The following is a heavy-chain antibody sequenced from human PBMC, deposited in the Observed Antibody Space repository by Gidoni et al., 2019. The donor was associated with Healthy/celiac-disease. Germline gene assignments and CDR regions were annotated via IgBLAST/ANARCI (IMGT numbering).Heavy chain of an antibody. CDR1: VYTFTSYG. CDR2: ISAYNGNT. V-gene: IGHV1-18*01. CDR3: ARAERYGDYGGYSDY. J-gene: IGHJ4*02. D-gene: IGHD4-17*01. Sequence: QVQLVQSGAEVKKPWASVTVSCKASVYTFTSYGISWVRQAPGQGLEWMGWISAYNGNTNYAQKLQGRVTMTTDTSTSTAYMERRSLRSDDTAVYYCARAERYGDYGGYSDYWGQGTLGTVSA.